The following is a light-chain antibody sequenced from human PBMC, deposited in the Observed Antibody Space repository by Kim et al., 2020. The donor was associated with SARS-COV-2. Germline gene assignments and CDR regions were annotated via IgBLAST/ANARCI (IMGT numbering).Light chain of an antibody. CDR3: QAWDSSTVV. CDR1: KLGDKY. J-gene: IGLJ2*01. Sequence: VSPGQTASITCSGDKLGDKYACWYQQKPGQSPVLVIYQDTKRPSGIPERFAGSNSGNTATLTISGTQAMDEADYYCQAWDSSTVVFGGGTQLTVL. CDR2: QDT. V-gene: IGLV3-1*01.